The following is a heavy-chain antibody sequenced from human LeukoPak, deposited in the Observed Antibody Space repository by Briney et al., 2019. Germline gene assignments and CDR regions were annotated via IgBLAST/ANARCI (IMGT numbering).Heavy chain of an antibody. D-gene: IGHD3-22*01. V-gene: IGHV3-7*01. Sequence: GGSLRLSCAASGFTFSSYWMSWVRQAPGKGLEWVANIKQDGSEKDYVDSEKGRFTISRDNAKNSLYLQMNSLRAEDTAVYYCARDIHYYDSSDSDSDIWGQGTMVTVSS. J-gene: IGHJ3*02. CDR3: ARDIHYYDSSDSDSDI. CDR2: IKQDGSEK. CDR1: GFTFSSYW.